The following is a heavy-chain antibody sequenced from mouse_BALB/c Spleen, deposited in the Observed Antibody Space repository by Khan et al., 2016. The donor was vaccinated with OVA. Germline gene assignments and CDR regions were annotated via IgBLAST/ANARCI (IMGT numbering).Heavy chain of an antibody. Sequence: MQLEESGPELVKPGASVKMSCKASGFTFTSYVMHWVKQKPGLGLEWIGYIYPFNDDTKYNEKFKGKATLTSETSSSTAYMELSSLTSEDSAVYYCSPIGDYYVTFAYWGQGTLVTVSA. CDR2: IYPFNDDT. J-gene: IGHJ3*01. CDR1: GFTFTSYV. D-gene: IGHD1-1*01. CDR3: SPIGDYYVTFAY. V-gene: IGHV1S136*01.